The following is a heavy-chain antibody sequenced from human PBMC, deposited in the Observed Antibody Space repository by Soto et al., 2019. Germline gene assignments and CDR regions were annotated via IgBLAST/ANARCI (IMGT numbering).Heavy chain of an antibody. CDR3: ARGRGSLDF. J-gene: IGHJ4*02. CDR2: IDWDDDK. CDR1: GFSLSTSGVC. V-gene: IGHV2-70*11. Sequence: SGPTLVNPTQTLTLTCTFSGFSLSTSGVCVSWIRQPPGKALEWLARIDWDDDKYYNTSLRTRLTISKDTSKNQVVLTMTNMDPVDTATYYCARGRGSLDFWGPGTLVTVSS.